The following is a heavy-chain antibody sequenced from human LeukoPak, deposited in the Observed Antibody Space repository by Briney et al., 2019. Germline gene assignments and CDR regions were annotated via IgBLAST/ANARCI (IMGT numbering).Heavy chain of an antibody. D-gene: IGHD5-18*01. V-gene: IGHV3-66*03. Sequence: PGGSLRLSCTVSGFTVSSNSMSWVRQAPGKGLEWVSFIYSDNTHYSDSVKGRFTISRDNSKNTLYLQMNSLRAEDTAVYYCPRVYSYDYYYYSYMDVWGKGTTVTVSS. CDR2: IYSDNT. CDR1: GFTVSSNS. J-gene: IGHJ6*03. CDR3: PRVYSYDYYYYSYMDV.